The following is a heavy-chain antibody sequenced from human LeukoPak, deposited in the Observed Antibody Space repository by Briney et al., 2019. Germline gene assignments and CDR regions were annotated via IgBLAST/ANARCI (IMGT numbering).Heavy chain of an antibody. J-gene: IGHJ3*02. CDR1: GGSFSGYY. CDR2: INHSGST. D-gene: IGHD4-17*01. Sequence: SETLSLTCAVYGGSFSGYYWSWIRQPPGKGLEWIGEINHSGSTNYNPSLKSRVTISVDTSKNQFSLKLSSVTAADTAVYYCARANPVTTVRALDIWGQGTMVTVSS. CDR3: ARANPVTTVRALDI. V-gene: IGHV4-34*01.